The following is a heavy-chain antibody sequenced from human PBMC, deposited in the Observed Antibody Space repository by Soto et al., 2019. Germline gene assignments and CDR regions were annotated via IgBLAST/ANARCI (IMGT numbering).Heavy chain of an antibody. V-gene: IGHV4-34*01. CDR1: GGSFSGYY. J-gene: IGHJ6*02. CDR2: INHSGSA. Sequence: PPETLSLTCAVYGGSFSGYYWSWIRQPPGKGLKRIREINHSGSANYNTSTKSRDTISVDTSKNQLSMKLSTGTAADTAVYYCARGQRRRYYYGSGRDYYGMDVWGQGTTVT. CDR3: ARGQRRRYYYGSGRDYYGMDV. D-gene: IGHD3-10*01.